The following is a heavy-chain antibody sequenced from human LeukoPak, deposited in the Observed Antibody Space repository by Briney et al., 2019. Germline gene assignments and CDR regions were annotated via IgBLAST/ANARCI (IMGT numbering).Heavy chain of an antibody. CDR3: AREASRITIFGVVIKGRFDY. CDR2: ASHSGST. D-gene: IGHD3-3*01. Sequence: SETLSLTCTVSGGSINNYYWSWIRQPPGKGLEWIGYASHSGSTNSSPSLKSRVSISVDTSKNQISLKLSSVTAADTAVYYCAREASRITIFGVVIKGRFDYWGQGTLVTVSS. CDR1: GGSINNYY. V-gene: IGHV4-59*12. J-gene: IGHJ4*02.